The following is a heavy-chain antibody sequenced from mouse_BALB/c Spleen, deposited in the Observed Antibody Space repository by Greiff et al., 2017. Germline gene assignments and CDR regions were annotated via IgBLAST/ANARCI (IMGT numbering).Heavy chain of an antibody. CDR3: ARDGKGAMDY. CDR1: GYTFTDYA. V-gene: IGHV1S137*01. CDR2: ISTYYGDA. Sequence: VQLQESGAELVRPGVSVKISCKGSGYTFTDYAMHWVKQSHAKSLEWIGVISTYYGDASYNQKFKGKATMTVDKSSSTAYMELARLTSEDSAIYYCARDGKGAMDYWGQGTSVTVSS. J-gene: IGHJ4*01. D-gene: IGHD2-1*01.